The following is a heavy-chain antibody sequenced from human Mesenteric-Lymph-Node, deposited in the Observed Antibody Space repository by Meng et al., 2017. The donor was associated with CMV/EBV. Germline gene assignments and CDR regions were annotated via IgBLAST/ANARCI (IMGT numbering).Heavy chain of an antibody. Sequence: SETLSLTCSVSGGSISSYYWSWIRQPPGKGLEWIGYIYYTGTTNYNPSLKSRVTISLDTTKNQFSLRLTSVTAADTAVYYCARPRYTSSSNLGYWGQGTLVTVSS. D-gene: IGHD6-6*01. V-gene: IGHV4-59*01. CDR2: IYYTGTT. CDR1: GGSISSYY. CDR3: ARPRYTSSSNLGY. J-gene: IGHJ4*02.